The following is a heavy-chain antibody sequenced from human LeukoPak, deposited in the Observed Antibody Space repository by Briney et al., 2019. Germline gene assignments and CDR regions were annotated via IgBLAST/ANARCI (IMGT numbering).Heavy chain of an antibody. Sequence: GMSLRLSCAASGFTFRSYCMTWVGQAPGKGLEWVANINDDATETNYIDSVKGRFTISRDNVRNSLHLQMDSLRAEDTAVYYCSGGGGWETDFWGQGTLVTVSS. D-gene: IGHD6-19*01. CDR3: SGGGGWETDF. CDR2: INDDATET. CDR1: GFTFRSYC. J-gene: IGHJ4*02. V-gene: IGHV3-7*03.